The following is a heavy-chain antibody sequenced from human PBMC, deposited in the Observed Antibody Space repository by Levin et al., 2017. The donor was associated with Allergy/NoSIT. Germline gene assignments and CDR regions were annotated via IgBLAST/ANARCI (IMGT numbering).Heavy chain of an antibody. CDR2: IYPGDSDT. J-gene: IGHJ3*02. Sequence: GASVKVSCKGSGYSFTTYWIAWVRQLPGKGLEWMGIIYPGDSDTRYSPSFQGQVTISADKSINTAHLQWTTLKASDTAVYYCARPLTIGSSYDAFDIWGQGTMVTVSS. CDR1: GYSFTTYW. D-gene: IGHD5/OR15-5a*01. CDR3: ARPLTIGSSYDAFDI. V-gene: IGHV5-51*01.